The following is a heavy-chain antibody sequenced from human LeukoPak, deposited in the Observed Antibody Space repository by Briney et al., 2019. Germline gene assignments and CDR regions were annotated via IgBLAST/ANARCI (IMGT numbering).Heavy chain of an antibody. CDR3: ARVGDYGDYGHDAFDI. D-gene: IGHD4-17*01. V-gene: IGHV6-1*01. Sequence: SQTLSLTCAISGDSVSSNSAAWNWITQSPSRGLEWLGRTYYRSKWYNDYAVSVKSRITINPDTSKNQFSLQLNSVTPEDTAVYYCARVGDYGDYGHDAFDIWGQGTMVTVSS. J-gene: IGHJ3*02. CDR1: GDSVSSNSAA. CDR2: TYYRSKWYN.